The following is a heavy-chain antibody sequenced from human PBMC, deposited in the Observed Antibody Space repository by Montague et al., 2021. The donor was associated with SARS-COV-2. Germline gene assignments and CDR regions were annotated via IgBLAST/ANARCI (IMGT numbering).Heavy chain of an antibody. CDR2: ISAYNGDI. V-gene: IGHV1-18*01. CDR3: ARGSSKRGGFDL. Sequence: SVKVSCKASDYTFSNYGITWVRHAPGQGLEWLGWISAYNGDINYAQNLQGRVTVTTATSAMTAHLELRILRFDDTAMYYCARGSSKRGGFDLWGQGTMVTVSS. D-gene: IGHD2/OR15-2a*01. CDR1: DYTFSNYG. J-gene: IGHJ3*01.